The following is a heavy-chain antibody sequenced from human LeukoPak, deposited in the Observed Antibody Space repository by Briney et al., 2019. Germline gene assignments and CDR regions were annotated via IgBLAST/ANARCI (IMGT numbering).Heavy chain of an antibody. V-gene: IGHV1-58*02. D-gene: IGHD3-22*01. CDR3: AAAYYDSSGYYEDY. CDR1: GFTFTSSA. Sequence: ASVKVSCKASGFTFTSSAMQWVRQARGQRLEWIGWIVVGSGNTNYAQKFQERVTITRDMSTSTAYMELSSLRSEDTAVYYCAAAYYDSSGYYEDYWGQGTLVTVSS. CDR2: IVVGSGNT. J-gene: IGHJ4*02.